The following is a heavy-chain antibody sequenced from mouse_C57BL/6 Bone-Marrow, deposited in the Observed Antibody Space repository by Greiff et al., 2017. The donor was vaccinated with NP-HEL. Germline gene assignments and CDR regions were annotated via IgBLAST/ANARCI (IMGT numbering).Heavy chain of an antibody. Sequence: VHVKQSGPELVKPGASVKIPCKASGYTFTDYNMDWVKQSHGKSLEWIGDINPNNGGTIYNQKFKGKATLTVDKSSSTAYMELRSLTSEDTAVYYCAIPYGNFRTWFAYWGQGTLVTVSA. V-gene: IGHV1-18*01. CDR2: INPNNGGT. D-gene: IGHD2-10*02. CDR1: GYTFTDYN. J-gene: IGHJ3*01. CDR3: AIPYGNFRTWFAY.